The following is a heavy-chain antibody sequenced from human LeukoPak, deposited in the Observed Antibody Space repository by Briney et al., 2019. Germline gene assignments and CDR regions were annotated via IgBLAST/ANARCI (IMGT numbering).Heavy chain of an antibody. D-gene: IGHD2-21*02. Sequence: SETLSLTCTVSGGSISSGSYYWSWIRQPAGKGLEWIGYIYYSGSTNYNPSLKSRVTISVDTSKNQFSLKLSSVTAADTAVYYCARGGPYCGGDCYLDYWGQGTLVTVSS. V-gene: IGHV4-61*10. CDR3: ARGGPYCGGDCYLDY. J-gene: IGHJ4*02. CDR2: IYYSGST. CDR1: GGSISSGSYY.